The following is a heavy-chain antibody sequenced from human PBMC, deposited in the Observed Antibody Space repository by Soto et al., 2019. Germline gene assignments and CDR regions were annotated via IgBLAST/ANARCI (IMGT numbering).Heavy chain of an antibody. CDR2: TYYRSKWYN. CDR3: VIYNCYAFHCYVKDV. J-gene: IGHJ6*01. V-gene: IGHV6-1*01. CDR1: GDRRFSNSAA. D-gene: IGHD2-2*01. Sequence: SQTLSLTCAISGDRRFSNSAAWNWIRQSPSRGLEWLGRTYYRSKWYNDYAVSVRGRISINPDTPKNQFSLQLNSVTPEDTAVYYCVIYNCYAFHCYVKDVCGQGSSVIVSS.